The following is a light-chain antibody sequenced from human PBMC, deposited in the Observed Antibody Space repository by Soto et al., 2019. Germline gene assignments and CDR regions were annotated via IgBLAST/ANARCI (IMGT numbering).Light chain of an antibody. Sequence: QCALTQPASVSGSPGQSITISCTGTSSDVGGYNYVSWYQQHPGKAPKLMIYDVSNRPSGVSNRFSGSKSGNTASLPISGLQAEDEADYYCSSYTSSSTPYVFGTGTKLTVL. CDR2: DVS. V-gene: IGLV2-14*01. J-gene: IGLJ1*01. CDR3: SSYTSSSTPYV. CDR1: SSDVGGYNY.